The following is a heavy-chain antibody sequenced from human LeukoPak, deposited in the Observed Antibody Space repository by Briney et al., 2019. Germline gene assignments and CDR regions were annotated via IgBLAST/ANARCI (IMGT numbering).Heavy chain of an antibody. CDR1: GGSISSYY. CDR2: IFYSGTT. D-gene: IGHD5-12*01. Sequence: PSETLSLTCSVSGGSISSYYGSWIRQPPGMGLEWIGYIFYSGTTNYNPSLKSRVTISVDTSKNQFSLRLTSVTAADTAVYYCARARVATLDYWGQGTLVTVSS. J-gene: IGHJ4*02. V-gene: IGHV4-59*01. CDR3: ARARVATLDY.